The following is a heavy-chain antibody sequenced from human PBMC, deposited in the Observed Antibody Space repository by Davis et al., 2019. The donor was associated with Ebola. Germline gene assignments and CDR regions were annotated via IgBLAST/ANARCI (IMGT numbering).Heavy chain of an antibody. CDR1: GGSFSGYY. D-gene: IGHD6-6*01. CDR3: ARIPIAARFDY. J-gene: IGHJ4*02. Sequence: PSETLSLTCAVYGGSFSGYYWSWIRQPPGKGLEWIGEINHSGSTNYNPSLKSRVTISVDTSKNQFSLKLSSVTAADMAVYYCARIPIAARFDYWGQGTLVTVSS. CDR2: INHSGST. V-gene: IGHV4-34*01.